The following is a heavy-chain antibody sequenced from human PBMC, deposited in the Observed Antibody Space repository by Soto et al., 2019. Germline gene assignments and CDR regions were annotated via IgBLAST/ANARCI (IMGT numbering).Heavy chain of an antibody. CDR3: ARLEGFGGPFDY. D-gene: IGHD2-15*01. V-gene: IGHV5-10-1*01. J-gene: IGHJ4*02. CDR2: IDPSDSYT. Sequence: ISSKGAEDSITSYWISRVSQMPGKGLEWMGRIDPSDSYTNYSPSFQGHVTISADKSISTAYLQWSSLKASDTAMYYCARLEGFGGPFDYWGQGTLVTVS. CDR1: EDSITSYW.